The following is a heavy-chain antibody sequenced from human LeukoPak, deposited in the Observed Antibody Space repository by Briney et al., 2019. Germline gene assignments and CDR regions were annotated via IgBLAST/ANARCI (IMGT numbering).Heavy chain of an antibody. CDR1: GITLSNCG. D-gene: IGHD3-22*01. Sequence: GGSLRLSCAVSGITLSNCGMSWVRQAPGKGLEWVAGNTNYADSVKGRFTISRDNPKNTLYLQMNSLRAEDTAVYFCAKRGVVIRVILVGFHKQAYYFDSWGQGTLVTVSS. J-gene: IGHJ4*02. V-gene: IGHV3-23*01. CDR3: AKRGVVIRVILVGFHKQAYYFDS. CDR2: NT.